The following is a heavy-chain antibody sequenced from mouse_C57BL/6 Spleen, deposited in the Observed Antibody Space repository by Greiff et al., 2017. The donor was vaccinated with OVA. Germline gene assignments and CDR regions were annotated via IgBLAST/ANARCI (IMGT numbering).Heavy chain of an antibody. D-gene: IGHD6-1*01. J-gene: IGHJ2*01. CDR3: ARVHMASYFDY. CDR2: ISDGGSYT. CDR1: GFTFSSYA. V-gene: IGHV5-4*01. Sequence: EVQRVESGGGLVKPGGSLKLSCAASGFTFSSYAMSWVRQTPEKRLEWVATISDGGSYTYYPDNVKGRFTISRDNAKNNLYLQMSHLKSEDTAMYYCARVHMASYFDYWGQGTTLTVSS.